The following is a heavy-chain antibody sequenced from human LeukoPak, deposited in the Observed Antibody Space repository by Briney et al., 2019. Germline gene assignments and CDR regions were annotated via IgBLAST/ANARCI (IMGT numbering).Heavy chain of an antibody. Sequence: PGGSLRLSCAASGFTFEDFAIQWVRQAPGKGLEWVSGITWNSGRVTYADAVKGRFTISRDNAKNSLYLQMNSLRAEDTAVYYCARDADGDYDYWGQGTLVTVSS. J-gene: IGHJ4*02. CDR2: ITWNSGRV. CDR1: GFTFEDFA. V-gene: IGHV3-9*01. CDR3: ARDADGDYDY. D-gene: IGHD4-17*01.